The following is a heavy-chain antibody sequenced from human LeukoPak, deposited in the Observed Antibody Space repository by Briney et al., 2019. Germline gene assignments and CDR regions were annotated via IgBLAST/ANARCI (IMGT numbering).Heavy chain of an antibody. D-gene: IGHD5-24*01. CDR3: ARQGLQSETVDY. J-gene: IGHJ4*02. Sequence: GESLKISCKGSGYSFSSHWIVWVRQMPGKGLEWMGIIYPGDSDTKYSPSFQGQVTISADKSISTAYLQRSSLKASDTAMYYCARQGLQSETVDYWGQGTLVTVSS. CDR2: IYPGDSDT. V-gene: IGHV5-51*01. CDR1: GYSFSSHW.